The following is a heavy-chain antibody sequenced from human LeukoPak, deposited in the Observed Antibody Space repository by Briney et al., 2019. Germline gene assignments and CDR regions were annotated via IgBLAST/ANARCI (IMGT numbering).Heavy chain of an antibody. J-gene: IGHJ3*02. CDR2: ISAYNGNT. V-gene: IGHV1-18*01. D-gene: IGHD5-12*01. CDR3: AREVWRYNSGYDLMGQPLELFSRGDAFDI. Sequence: ASVKVSCKASGYTFTSYGISWVRQAPGQGLEWMGWISAYNGNTNYAQKLQGRVTMTTDTSTSTAYMELGSLRSDDTAVYYCAREVWRYNSGYDLMGQPLELFSRGDAFDIWGQGTMVTVSS. CDR1: GYTFTSYG.